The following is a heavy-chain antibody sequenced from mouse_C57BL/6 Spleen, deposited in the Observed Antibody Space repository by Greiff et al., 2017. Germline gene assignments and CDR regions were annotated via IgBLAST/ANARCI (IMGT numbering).Heavy chain of an antibody. V-gene: IGHV1-26*01. CDR3: ARRGQLRLNYAMDY. J-gene: IGHJ4*01. Sequence: EVQLQQSGPELVKPGASVKISCKASGYTFTDYYMNWVKQSHGKSLEWIGDINPNNGGTSYNQKFKGKATLTVDKSSSTAYMELRSLTSEDSAVYYCARRGQLRLNYAMDYWGQGTSVTVSS. CDR2: INPNNGGT. D-gene: IGHD3-2*02. CDR1: GYTFTDYY.